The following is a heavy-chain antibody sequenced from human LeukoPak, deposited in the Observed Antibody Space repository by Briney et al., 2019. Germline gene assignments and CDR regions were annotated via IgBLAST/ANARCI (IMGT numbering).Heavy chain of an antibody. CDR3: ARGGYYYDSSGYSFDY. Sequence: SETLSLTCTVSGGSISSSSYYWGWIRQPPGKGLEWIGSIYYSGSTYYNPSLKSRVTISVDTSKNQFSLKLSSVTAADTAVYYCARGGYYYDSSGYSFDYWGQGTLVTVSS. CDR1: GGSISSSSYY. J-gene: IGHJ4*02. CDR2: IYYSGST. V-gene: IGHV4-39*07. D-gene: IGHD3-22*01.